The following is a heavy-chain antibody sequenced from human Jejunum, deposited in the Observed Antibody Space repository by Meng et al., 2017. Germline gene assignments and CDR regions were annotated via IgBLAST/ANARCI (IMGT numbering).Heavy chain of an antibody. V-gene: IGHV6-1*01. Sequence: QIQLQQSGPGLVKPSQTLPHTCPISGDSVSSNSAGWNWIRQSPSRGLEWLGRTYYRSKWYIDYAVSVKSRITINPDTSKNQFSLHLNSVTPEDTAVYYCAGGGLVRSTRGYFDYWGQGTLVTVSS. D-gene: IGHD1-26*01. CDR3: AGGGLVRSTRGYFDY. J-gene: IGHJ4*02. CDR2: TYYRSKWYI. CDR1: GDSVSSNSAG.